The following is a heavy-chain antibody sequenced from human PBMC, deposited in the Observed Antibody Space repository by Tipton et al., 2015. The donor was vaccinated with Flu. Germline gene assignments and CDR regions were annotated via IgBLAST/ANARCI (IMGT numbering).Heavy chain of an antibody. CDR1: GFSVRTNH. Sequence: GSLRLSCEASGFSVRTNHLSWVRQAPGTGLECVSAISGSGGSTYHADSVQGRFTISRDNSKNTLYLQMNSLRAEDTAVYYCAKNRGPTSSWYFDYWGQGTLITVSS. CDR2: ISGSGGST. CDR3: AKNRGPTSSWYFDY. J-gene: IGHJ4*02. D-gene: IGHD6-13*01. V-gene: IGHV3-23*01.